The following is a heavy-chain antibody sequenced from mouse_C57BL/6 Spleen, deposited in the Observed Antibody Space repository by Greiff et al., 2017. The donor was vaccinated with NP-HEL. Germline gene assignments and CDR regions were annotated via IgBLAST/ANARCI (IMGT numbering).Heavy chain of an antibody. V-gene: IGHV5-17*01. D-gene: IGHD1-1*01. CDR2: ISSGSSTI. J-gene: IGHJ3*01. CDR1: GFTFSDYG. CDR3: ATAYGSSPAWFAY. Sequence: EVNLVESGGGLVKPGGSLKLSCAASGFTFSDYGMHWVRQAPEKGLEWVAYISSGSSTIYYADTVKGRFTISRDNAKNTLFLQMTSLRSEDTAMYYCATAYGSSPAWFAYWGQGTLVTVSA.